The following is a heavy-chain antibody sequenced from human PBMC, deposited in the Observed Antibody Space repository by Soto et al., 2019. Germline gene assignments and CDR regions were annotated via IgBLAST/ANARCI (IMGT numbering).Heavy chain of an antibody. D-gene: IGHD1-20*01. Sequence: QVQLVQSGAEVKRPGASVKISCKTSGYSVTSFHLHWVRQAPGQGLEWVGRINPSKGTTRYAQNFQDRVTITRDPSTSMLYMELSSLRSEDTAVYYCTRAYSWNLDNWFDSWGQGTLVTVSS. V-gene: IGHV1-46*03. J-gene: IGHJ5*01. CDR2: INPSKGTT. CDR3: TRAYSWNLDNWFDS. CDR1: GYSVTSFH.